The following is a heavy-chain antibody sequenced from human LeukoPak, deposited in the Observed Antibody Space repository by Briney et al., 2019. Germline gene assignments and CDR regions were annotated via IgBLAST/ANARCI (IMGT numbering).Heavy chain of an antibody. V-gene: IGHV3-23*01. CDR1: GFSFDRYA. D-gene: IGHD3-22*01. J-gene: IGHJ4*02. Sequence: GGSLRLSCAASGFSFDRYAMGWVRQAPGKGLQWVSIISGSAGSTYYADSVKGRFTVSRDNSKNTLYLQMNSLRAEDTAVYYCAKRRAYYYDSSGYFDYWGQGTLVTVSS. CDR2: ISGSAGST. CDR3: AKRRAYYYDSSGYFDY.